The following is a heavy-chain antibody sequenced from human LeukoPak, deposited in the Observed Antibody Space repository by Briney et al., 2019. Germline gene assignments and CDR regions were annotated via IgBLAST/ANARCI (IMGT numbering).Heavy chain of an antibody. Sequence: GGSLRLSCAASGFTFSSHWMHWVRQAPGKGLEWVSAISGSGGSTYYADSVKGRFTISRDNSKNTLYLQMNSLRAEDTAVYYCAKGPIMITFGGVIGDWGQGTLVTVSS. CDR2: ISGSGGST. D-gene: IGHD3-16*02. CDR3: AKGPIMITFGGVIGD. J-gene: IGHJ4*02. V-gene: IGHV3-23*01. CDR1: GFTFSSHW.